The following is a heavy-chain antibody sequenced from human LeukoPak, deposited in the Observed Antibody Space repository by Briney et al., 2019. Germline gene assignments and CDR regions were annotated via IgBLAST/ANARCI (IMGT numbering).Heavy chain of an antibody. J-gene: IGHJ4*02. CDR2: IYYSGST. CDR1: GGSISSYY. CDR3: ALDRGYSYGYDY. D-gene: IGHD5-18*01. Sequence: SETLSLTCTVSGGSISSYYWSWIRQPPGKGLEWIGYIYYSGSTNYNPSLKSRVTISVDTSKNQFSLKLSSVTAADTAVYYCALDRGYSYGYDYWGQGTLVTVSS. V-gene: IGHV4-59*01.